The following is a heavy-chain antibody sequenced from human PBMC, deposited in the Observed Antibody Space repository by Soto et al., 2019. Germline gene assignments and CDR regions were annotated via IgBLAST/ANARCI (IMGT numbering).Heavy chain of an antibody. Sequence: QVQLQQWGAGLLKPSETPSLTCAVYGGSFSGYYWSWIRQPPGKGLEWIGEINHSGSTNYNPSLKRRVTISVDTSKNQFSLKLSSVTAADTAVYYCARPMIAGTFDYWGQGTLVTVSS. CDR3: ARPMIAGTFDY. CDR2: INHSGST. V-gene: IGHV4-34*01. CDR1: GGSFSGYY. J-gene: IGHJ4*02. D-gene: IGHD1-20*01.